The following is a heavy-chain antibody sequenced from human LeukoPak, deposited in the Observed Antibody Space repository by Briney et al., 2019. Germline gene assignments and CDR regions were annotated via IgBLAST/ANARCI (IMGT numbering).Heavy chain of an antibody. Sequence: SETLSLTCTVSGASISSYYWNWIRQPPGKGLEWIGYIEYSGCTNYNPSLKSRVTISIDTSKNQFSLKLSSVTAADTAVYYCARGGTMIVVARPNYFFDYWGQGILATVSS. CDR3: ARGGTMIVVARPNYFFDY. CDR1: GASISSYY. CDR2: IEYSGCT. V-gene: IGHV4-59*01. D-gene: IGHD3-22*01. J-gene: IGHJ4*02.